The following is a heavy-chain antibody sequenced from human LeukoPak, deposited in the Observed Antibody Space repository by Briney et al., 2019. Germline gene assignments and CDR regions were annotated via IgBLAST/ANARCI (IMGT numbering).Heavy chain of an antibody. J-gene: IGHJ4*02. D-gene: IGHD6-13*01. Sequence: PGGSLRLSCAASGFTFDSYGMSWVRQAPGKGLEWVSSIISSSGNTYYADSVKGRFTISRDNSKNTLYLQMNSLRAEDTAVYYCAKDRVAYSSSPNYFDYWGQGTLVTVSS. CDR3: AKDRVAYSSSPNYFDY. V-gene: IGHV3-23*01. CDR2: IISSSGNT. CDR1: GFTFDSYG.